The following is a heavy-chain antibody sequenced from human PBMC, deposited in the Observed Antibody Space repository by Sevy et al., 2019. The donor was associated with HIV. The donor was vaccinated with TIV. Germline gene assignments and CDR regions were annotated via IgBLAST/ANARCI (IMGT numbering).Heavy chain of an antibody. CDR3: ARDTRIVAPGTRPYYYYGMDV. J-gene: IGHJ6*02. CDR2: IWYDGSNK. Sequence: GGSLRLSCAASGFTFSSYAMHWVRQAPGKGLEWVAVIWYDGSNKKSADSVKGRFTVSRDNSKNTLFLQLNSLRAEDTAVYYCARDTRIVAPGTRPYYYYGMDVWGQGTTVTVSS. D-gene: IGHD6-25*01. CDR1: GFTFSSYA. V-gene: IGHV3-33*01.